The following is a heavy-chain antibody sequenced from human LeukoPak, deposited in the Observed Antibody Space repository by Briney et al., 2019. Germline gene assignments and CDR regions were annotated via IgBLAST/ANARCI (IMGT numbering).Heavy chain of an antibody. CDR1: GYTFTRYY. D-gene: IGHD3-10*01. CDR3: ASFEAGA. V-gene: IGHV1-2*02. Sequence: ASVKVSCKASGYTFTRYYVNWVRQAPGQGLEWMGWINPNSGGTNYAQKFQGRVTMTRDTSITTVYMELSRLRSDETAVFYCASFEAGAWGQGTLVTVS. J-gene: IGHJ5*02. CDR2: INPNSGGT.